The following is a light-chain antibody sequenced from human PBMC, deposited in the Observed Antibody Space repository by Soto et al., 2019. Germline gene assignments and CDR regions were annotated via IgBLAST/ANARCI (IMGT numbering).Light chain of an antibody. J-gene: IGKJ3*01. CDR2: GAS. Sequence: DIVMTQSPDSLGVSLGERATINCKSSQSVLYTSNNQNYLAWYQQKSGQPPKLLIYGASARESGVPARFSGSGSGTDFTLTINGLQAEDVAVDYCQQYYLVPFTFGPGTKVDIK. CDR3: QQYYLVPFT. V-gene: IGKV4-1*01. CDR1: QSVLYTSNNQNY.